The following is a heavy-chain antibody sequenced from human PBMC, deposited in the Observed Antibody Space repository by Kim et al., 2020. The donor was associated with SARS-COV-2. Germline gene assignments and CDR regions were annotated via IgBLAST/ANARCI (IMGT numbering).Heavy chain of an antibody. CDR2: IKQDGSEK. J-gene: IGHJ6*02. Sequence: GGSLRLSCAASGFTFSSYWMSWVRQAPGKGLEWVANIKQDGSEKYYVDSVKGRFTISRDNAKNSLYLQMNSLRAEDTAVYYCARDPWGYWQQLGGWDYYYGMDVWGQGTTVTVSS. CDR1: GFTFSSYW. D-gene: IGHD6-13*01. V-gene: IGHV3-7*01. CDR3: ARDPWGYWQQLGGWDYYYGMDV.